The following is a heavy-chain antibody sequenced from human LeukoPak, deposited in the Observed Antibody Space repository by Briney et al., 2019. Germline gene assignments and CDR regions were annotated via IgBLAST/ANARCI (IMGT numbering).Heavy chain of an antibody. D-gene: IGHD6-13*01. J-gene: IGHJ4*02. CDR3: ARKPIVSSSWYYFDY. V-gene: IGHV4-59*12. Sequence: PSETLSLTCSVSGGSLSDYYWSWIRQPPGKGLEWIGYIYYSGSTNYNPSLKSRVTISVDTSKNQFSLKLSSVTAADTAVYYCARKPIVSSSWYYFDYWGQGTLVTVSS. CDR2: IYYSGST. CDR1: GGSLSDYY.